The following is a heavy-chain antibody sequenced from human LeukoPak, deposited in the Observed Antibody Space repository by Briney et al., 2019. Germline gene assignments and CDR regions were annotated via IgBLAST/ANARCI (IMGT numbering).Heavy chain of an antibody. D-gene: IGHD5-18*01. CDR3: ARATGRGYTYGAAAC. CDR2: IHPTFGAP. V-gene: IGHV1-69*05. J-gene: IGHJ4*02. Sequence: SVKVSCKSSGGILSSYVITWVRQAPGQGLEWMGGIHPTFGAPNYAQKFQGRVMITTDESTGTDYMELFSLTSEDTAVYYCARATGRGYTYGAAACWGQGTLVTVSS. CDR1: GGILSSYV.